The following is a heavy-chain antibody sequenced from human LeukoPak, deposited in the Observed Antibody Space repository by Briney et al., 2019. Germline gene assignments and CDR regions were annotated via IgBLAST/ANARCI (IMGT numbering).Heavy chain of an antibody. CDR3: ASRPLRFLEWLFDY. CDR1: GYSISSGYY. Sequence: SETLSLTCSVSGYSISSGYYWGWIRQSPGKGLEWIGSMYHSGTTYYNPSLKSRVTLSVETSKNQFSLKLSSVTAADTAVYYCASRPLRFLEWLFDYWGQGTLVTVSS. V-gene: IGHV4-38-2*02. D-gene: IGHD3-3*01. CDR2: MYHSGTT. J-gene: IGHJ4*02.